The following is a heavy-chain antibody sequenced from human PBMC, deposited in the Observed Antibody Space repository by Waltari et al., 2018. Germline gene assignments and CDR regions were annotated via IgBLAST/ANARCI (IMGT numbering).Heavy chain of an antibody. CDR2: MYYSGGT. CDR1: GDSISSSSYY. V-gene: IGHV4-39*01. J-gene: IGHJ4*02. CDR3: VRHARTTSGGKHFDH. Sequence: QLQLQESGPGLVKASETLSLTCTVSGDSISSSSYYWGWVRQPPGKGLEWIGNMYYSGGTYYHPSLKSRVTISGDTSKSQFSLKLSSVTAADTSMYYCVRHARTTSGGKHFDHWGQGMLVTVSP. D-gene: IGHD2-15*01.